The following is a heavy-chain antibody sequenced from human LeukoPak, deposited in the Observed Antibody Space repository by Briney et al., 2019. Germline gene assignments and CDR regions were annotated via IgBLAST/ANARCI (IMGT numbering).Heavy chain of an antibody. J-gene: IGHJ4*02. CDR3: ARLRRTSDSSGYYYYYDY. Sequence: GGSLRLSCAASGLGFSSFSFNWIRQAPGKGLEWVSSITTTTSYIYYVDSVRGRFTISRENAKNSLYLQMNSLRAEDTAVYYCARLRRTSDSSGYYYYYDYWGQGTLVTVSS. D-gene: IGHD3-22*01. CDR2: ITTTTSYI. V-gene: IGHV3-21*01. CDR1: GLGFSSFS.